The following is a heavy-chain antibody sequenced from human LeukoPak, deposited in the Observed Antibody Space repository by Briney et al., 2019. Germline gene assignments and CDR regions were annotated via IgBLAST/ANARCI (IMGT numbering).Heavy chain of an antibody. J-gene: IGHJ4*02. CDR2: INHSGST. CDR1: GGSFSGYY. D-gene: IGHD5-18*01. Sequence: PSETLSLTCAVYGGSFSGYYWSWIRQPPGKGLEWSGEINHSGSTNYNPSLKSRVTISVDTSKNQFSLKLSSVTAADTAVYYCARGGYSYGLCYWGQGTLVTVSS. CDR3: ARGGYSYGLCY. V-gene: IGHV4-34*01.